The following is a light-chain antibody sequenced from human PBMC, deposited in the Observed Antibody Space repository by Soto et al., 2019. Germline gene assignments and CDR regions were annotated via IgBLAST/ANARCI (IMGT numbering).Light chain of an antibody. CDR2: EVS. J-gene: IGLJ2*01. CDR3: SSYAGSNNVV. Sequence: QSVLTQPPSASGSPGQSVTISCTGTSSDVGGYNYVSWYQQHPGKAPKLMIYEVSKRPSGVPDRFSGSKSGNTASLTVSGLEAEDEADYYCSSYAGSNNVVFGGGTQRTV. V-gene: IGLV2-8*01. CDR1: SSDVGGYNY.